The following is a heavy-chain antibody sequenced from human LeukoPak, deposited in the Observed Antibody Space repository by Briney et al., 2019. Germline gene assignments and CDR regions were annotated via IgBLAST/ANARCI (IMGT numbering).Heavy chain of an antibody. J-gene: IGHJ1*01. CDR2: ISGNGGGT. CDR3: AKRSVSSGWYFQP. V-gene: IGHV3-23*01. D-gene: IGHD6-19*01. CDR1: GFTFSSYA. Sequence: PGGSLRPSCAASGFTFSSYAMSWVRRAPGQGLEWVSAISGNGGGTYYADSVKGRFTVSRDNSKNTLYLQMSSLRAEDSAVYYCAKRSVSSGWYFQPWGQGTLVTVSS.